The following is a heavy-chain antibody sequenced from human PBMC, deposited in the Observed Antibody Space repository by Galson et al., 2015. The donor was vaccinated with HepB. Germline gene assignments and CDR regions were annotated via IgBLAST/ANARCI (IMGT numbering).Heavy chain of an antibody. D-gene: IGHD6-13*01. Sequence: SVKVSCKASGYTFTSYGISWVRQAPGQGLEWMGWISAYNGNTNYAQKLQGRVTMTTDTSTSTAYMELRSLRSDDTAVYYCAREDPSYSSSWYGLVAFDIWGQGTMVTVSS. CDR1: GYTFTSYG. V-gene: IGHV1-18*01. CDR2: ISAYNGNT. CDR3: AREDPSYSSSWYGLVAFDI. J-gene: IGHJ3*02.